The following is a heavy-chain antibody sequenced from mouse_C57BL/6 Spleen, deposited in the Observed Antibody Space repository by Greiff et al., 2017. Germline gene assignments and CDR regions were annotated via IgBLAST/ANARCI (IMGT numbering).Heavy chain of an antibody. J-gene: IGHJ4*01. CDR2: IDPEDGDT. V-gene: IGHV14-1*01. CDR1: GFNIKDYY. CDR3: TTLITTVVATDY. D-gene: IGHD1-1*01. Sequence: EVKLMESGAELVRPGASVKLSCTASGFNIKDYYMHWVKQRPEQGLEWIGRIDPEDGDTEYAPKFQGKATMTADTSSNTAYLPLSSLTSEDTAVYYCTTLITTVVATDYWGQGTSVTVSS.